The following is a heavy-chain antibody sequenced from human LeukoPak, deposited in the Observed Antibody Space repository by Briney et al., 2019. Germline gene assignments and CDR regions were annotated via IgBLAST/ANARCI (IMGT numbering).Heavy chain of an antibody. J-gene: IGHJ4*02. CDR1: GFTVSDYE. CDR3: ARDSLNCPFDY. Sequence: GGSLRLSCAASGFTVSDYEMNWVRQAPGKGLEWVSYISRSASTIYYADSVKGRFTISSDNAKNSLYLQMNSLRAEDTAVYYCARDSLNCPFDYWGQGTLVTVSS. V-gene: IGHV3-48*03. CDR2: ISRSASTI. D-gene: IGHD1-20*01.